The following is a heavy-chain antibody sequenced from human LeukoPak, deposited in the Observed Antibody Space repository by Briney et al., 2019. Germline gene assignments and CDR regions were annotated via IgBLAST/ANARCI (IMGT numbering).Heavy chain of an antibody. J-gene: IGHJ4*02. CDR2: MNPNSGNT. V-gene: IGHV1-8*01. CDR3: ARSEVLRYFEGDY. CDR1: GYTFTSYD. Sequence: ASVKVSCKASGYTFTSYDINWVRQATGQGLEWMGWMNPNSGNTGYAQKFQGRVTMTRNTSISTAYMELSSLRSGDTAVYYCARSEVLRYFEGDYWGQGTLVTVSS. D-gene: IGHD3-9*01.